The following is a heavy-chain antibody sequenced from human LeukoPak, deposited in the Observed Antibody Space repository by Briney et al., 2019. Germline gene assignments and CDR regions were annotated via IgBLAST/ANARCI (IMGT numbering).Heavy chain of an antibody. D-gene: IGHD3-16*01. V-gene: IGHV3-21*01. CDR3: ARDLQGGDYYDY. J-gene: IGHJ4*02. CDR2: ISSSRSYI. Sequence: GGSLRLSCAASGFTFSSHSMNWVRQAPGKGLEWVSSISSSRSYIYYADSVKGRLTISRDNAKNSLYLQMNSLRAEDTAVYYCARDLQGGDYYDYWGQGTLVTVSS. CDR1: GFTFSSHS.